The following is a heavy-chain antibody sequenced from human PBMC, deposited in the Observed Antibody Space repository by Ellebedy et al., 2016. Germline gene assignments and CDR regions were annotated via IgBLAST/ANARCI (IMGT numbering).Heavy chain of an antibody. D-gene: IGHD3-3*01. J-gene: IGHJ6*03. CDR1: GFTFSSYW. Sequence: GGSLRLSXAASGFTFSSYWMHWVRQAPGKGLVWVSRINSDGSSTSYADSVKGRFTISRDNAKNTLYLQMNSLRAEDTAVYYCARDPQYYDFWSGVLPGYYYYMDVWGKGTTVTVSS. CDR2: INSDGSST. V-gene: IGHV3-74*01. CDR3: ARDPQYYDFWSGVLPGYYYYMDV.